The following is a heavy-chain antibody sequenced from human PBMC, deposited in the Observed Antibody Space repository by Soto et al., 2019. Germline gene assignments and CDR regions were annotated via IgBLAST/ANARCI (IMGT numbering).Heavy chain of an antibody. J-gene: IGHJ1*01. Sequence: EVQLVESGGGLVQPGRSLRLSCAASGFTFDDYAMHWVRQVPGKGLEWVSGINWNSCSIGYGDSVKGRFAISRDNAKNYMHLQMNSLSAEDTAFYYCVKDESINWYSGHFRHWGQGTLVTVS. CDR2: INWNSCSI. D-gene: IGHD6-13*01. CDR1: GFTFDDYA. V-gene: IGHV3-9*01. CDR3: VKDESINWYSGHFRH.